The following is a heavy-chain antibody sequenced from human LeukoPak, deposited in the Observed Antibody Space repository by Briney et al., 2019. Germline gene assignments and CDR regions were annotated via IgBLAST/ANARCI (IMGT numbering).Heavy chain of an antibody. J-gene: IGHJ4*02. CDR3: ARGKRDGYNYPYSDY. D-gene: IGHD5-24*01. Sequence: GGSLRLSCAASGFTFSSYGMSWVRQAPGKGLEWVSAISGSGGSTYYADSVKGRFTISRDNSKNTLYLQMNSLRAEDTAVYYCARGKRDGYNYPYSDYWGQGTLVTVSS. V-gene: IGHV3-23*01. CDR1: GFTFSSYG. CDR2: ISGSGGST.